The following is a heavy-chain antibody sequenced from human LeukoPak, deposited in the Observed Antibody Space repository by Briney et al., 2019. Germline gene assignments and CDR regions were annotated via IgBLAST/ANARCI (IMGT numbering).Heavy chain of an antibody. CDR2: ISSSGSTI. J-gene: IGHJ5*02. Sequence: PGGSLRLSCAASGFTFSSYEMNWVRQAPGKGLEWVSYISSSGSTIYYADSVKGRFTISRDNAKNSLYLQMNSLRAEDTAVYYCAREPGYCSSTSCPPGGWFDPWGQGTLVTVSS. CDR3: AREPGYCSSTSCPPGGWFDP. D-gene: IGHD2-2*01. V-gene: IGHV3-48*03. CDR1: GFTFSSYE.